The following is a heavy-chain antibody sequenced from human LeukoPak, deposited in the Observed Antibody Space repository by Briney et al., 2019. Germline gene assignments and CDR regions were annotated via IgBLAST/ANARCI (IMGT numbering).Heavy chain of an antibody. D-gene: IGHD2-15*01. CDR3: ARGTRYCSGDSCQNWFDP. CDR1: GGSISSYY. V-gene: IGHV4-4*07. Sequence: SETLSLTCTVSGGSISSYYWTWIRQPAGKGLELIGRISTSGNTYYNPSLKSRLTMSVDTSKNQFSLKLSSVTAADTAVYYCARGTRYCSGDSCQNWFDPWGQGTLVTVSS. CDR2: ISTSGNT. J-gene: IGHJ5*02.